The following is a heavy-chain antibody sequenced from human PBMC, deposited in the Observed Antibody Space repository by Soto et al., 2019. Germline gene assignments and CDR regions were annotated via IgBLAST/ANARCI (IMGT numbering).Heavy chain of an antibody. CDR2: IYYSGST. D-gene: IGHD3-10*01. Sequence: SETLSLTCTVSGGSISSYYWSWIRQPPGKGLEWIGYIYYSGSTNYNPSLKSRVTISVDTSKNQFSLKLSSVTAADTAVYYCARGVRGVISPGLYYYYGMDVWGQGTTVTVSS. CDR3: ARGVRGVISPGLYYYYGMDV. J-gene: IGHJ6*02. CDR1: GGSISSYY. V-gene: IGHV4-59*01.